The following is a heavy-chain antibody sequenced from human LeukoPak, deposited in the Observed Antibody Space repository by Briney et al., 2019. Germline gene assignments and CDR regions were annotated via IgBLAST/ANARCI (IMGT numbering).Heavy chain of an antibody. V-gene: IGHV3-30*03. J-gene: IGHJ6*03. CDR3: ARDQGRAFMDV. CDR2: ISYDGSNK. Sequence: QTGGSLRLSCAASGFTFSRSGMHWVRQAPGKGLEWVAVISYDGSNKYYADSVKGRFTISRDNSKNTLYLQMNSLRVEDTAVYYCARDQGRAFMDVWGKGTTVTVSS. CDR1: GFTFSRSG.